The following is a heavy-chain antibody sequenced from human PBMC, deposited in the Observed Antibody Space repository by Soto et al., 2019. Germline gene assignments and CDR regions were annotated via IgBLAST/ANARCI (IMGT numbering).Heavy chain of an antibody. CDR1: GGTFSSYT. CDR3: ARRLASYGAFDI. V-gene: IGHV1-69*02. CDR2: IIPILGIA. D-gene: IGHD3-10*01. J-gene: IGHJ3*02. Sequence: VASVKVSCKASGGTFSSYTISWVRQAPGQGLEWMGRIIPILGIANYAQKFQGRVTITADKSTSTAYMELSSLRSEDTAVYYCARRLASYGAFDIWGQGTMVTVSS.